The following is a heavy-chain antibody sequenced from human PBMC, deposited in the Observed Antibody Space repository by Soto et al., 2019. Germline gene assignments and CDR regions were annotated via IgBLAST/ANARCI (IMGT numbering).Heavy chain of an antibody. CDR2: INHSGST. V-gene: IGHV4-34*01. Sequence: SETLSLTCAVYGGSFSGYYWSWIRQPPGKGLEWIGEINHSGSTNYNPSLKSRVTISVDTSKNQFSLKLSSVTAADTAVYYCASLIRRYFSGGSCDHPYYYYYGMDVWGQGTTVTVSS. J-gene: IGHJ6*02. CDR3: ASLIRRYFSGGSCDHPYYYYYGMDV. CDR1: GGSFSGYY. D-gene: IGHD2-15*01.